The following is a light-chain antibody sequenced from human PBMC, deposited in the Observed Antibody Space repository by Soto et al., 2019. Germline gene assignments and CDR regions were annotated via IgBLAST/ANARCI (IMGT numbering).Light chain of an antibody. J-gene: IGKJ2*01. Sequence: EIVLTQSPGTLSSSPGERATLSCRASQSVSSTYLAWYQQKPGQAPRLLIYSASTRAAGIPDRFSGSVSGTDFALTISRLEPEDFAVYYCQQYGSSPMYTFGQGTKLEI. CDR2: SAS. V-gene: IGKV3-20*01. CDR3: QQYGSSPMYT. CDR1: QSVSSTY.